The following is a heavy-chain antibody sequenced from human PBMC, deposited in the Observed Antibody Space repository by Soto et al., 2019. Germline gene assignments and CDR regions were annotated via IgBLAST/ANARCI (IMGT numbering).Heavy chain of an antibody. CDR2: VYYSGTT. CDR3: ARAPIAARRFDY. J-gene: IGHJ4*02. CDR1: GGSIDSGDYY. V-gene: IGHV4-61*08. Sequence: PSETLSLTCTVSGGSIDSGDYYWSWIRQPPGKGLEWIGYVYYSGTTNYNPFLKSRVTLSLDKSKNQFSLKMNSVTAADTAVYYCARAPIAARRFDYWGQGTLVTVSS. D-gene: IGHD6-6*01.